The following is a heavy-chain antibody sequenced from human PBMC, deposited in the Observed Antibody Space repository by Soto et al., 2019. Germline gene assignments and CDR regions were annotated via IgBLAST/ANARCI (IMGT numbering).Heavy chain of an antibody. V-gene: IGHV4-4*07. CDR1: GGSISSYY. J-gene: IGHJ5*02. CDR2: IYTSGRT. D-gene: IGHD3-3*01. CDR3: ARHGGITIFGVSLNWFDP. Sequence: SETLSLTCTVSGGSISSYYWSWIRQPAGKGLEWIGRIYTSGRTNYNPSLKSRVTMSVDTSKNQFSLKQSSVTAAATAVYYCARHGGITIFGVSLNWFDPWGQGTLVTVSS.